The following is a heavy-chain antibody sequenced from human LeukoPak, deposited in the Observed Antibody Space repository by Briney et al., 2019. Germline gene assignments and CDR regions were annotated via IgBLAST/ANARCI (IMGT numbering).Heavy chain of an antibody. V-gene: IGHV4-4*02. J-gene: IGHJ4*02. Sequence: SETLSLTCAVSGGSLSSSNWWSWVRQPPGKGLEWIGEIYHSGSTNYNPSLKSRVTISVDKSKNQFSLKLSSVTAADTAVYYCARDGTVAGAFDYWGQGTLVTVSS. CDR3: ARDGTVAGAFDY. CDR2: IYHSGST. D-gene: IGHD6-19*01. CDR1: GGSLSSSNW.